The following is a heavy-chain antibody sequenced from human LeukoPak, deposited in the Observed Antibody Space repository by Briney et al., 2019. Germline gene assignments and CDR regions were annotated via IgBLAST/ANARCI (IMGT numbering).Heavy chain of an antibody. CDR3: ARNSGWLPEDAFDI. CDR1: GGSFSGYY. D-gene: IGHD5-12*01. Sequence: SETLSLSCAVYGGSFSGYYWSWIRQPPGRGLEWIGEINHSGSTNYNPSLKSRVTISVDTSKNQFSLKLSSVTAADTAVYYCARNSGWLPEDAFDIWGQGTMVTVSS. J-gene: IGHJ3*02. CDR2: INHSGST. V-gene: IGHV4-34*01.